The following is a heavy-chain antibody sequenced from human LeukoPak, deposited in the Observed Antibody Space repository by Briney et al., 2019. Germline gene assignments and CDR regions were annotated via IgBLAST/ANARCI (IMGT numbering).Heavy chain of an antibody. J-gene: IGHJ6*02. CDR1: GFTFSSYG. CDR2: ISYDGSNK. Sequence: GGSLRLSCAASGFTFSSYGMHWVRQAPGKGLEWVAVISYDGSNKYYADSVKGRFTISRDNSKNTLYLQMNSLRAEDTAVYYCAKDGYSSSWYRAHYYYGMDVWGQGTTVTVSS. V-gene: IGHV3-30*18. CDR3: AKDGYSSSWYRAHYYYGMDV. D-gene: IGHD6-13*01.